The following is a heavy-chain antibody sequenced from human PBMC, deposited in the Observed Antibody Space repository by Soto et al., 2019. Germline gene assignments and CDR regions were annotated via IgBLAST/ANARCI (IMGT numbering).Heavy chain of an antibody. CDR3: ARTDGYGDYVNWFDP. CDR2: ISSSSSTI. Sequence: PGGSLRLSCAASGFTFSSYSMNWVRQAPGKGLEWVSYISSSSSTIYYADSVKGRFTISRDNAKNSLYLQMNSLRAEDTAVYYCARTDGYGDYVNWFDPWGQGTLVTVSS. CDR1: GFTFSSYS. V-gene: IGHV3-48*01. D-gene: IGHD4-17*01. J-gene: IGHJ5*02.